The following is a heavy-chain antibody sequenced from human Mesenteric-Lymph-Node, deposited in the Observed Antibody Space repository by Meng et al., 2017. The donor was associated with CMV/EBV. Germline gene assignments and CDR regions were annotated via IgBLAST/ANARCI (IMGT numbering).Heavy chain of an antibody. V-gene: IGHV3-66*03. CDR2: THNTGAT. D-gene: IGHD3-10*01. CDR3: ARDYGSGSYSPPYYYYYGMDV. CDR1: GFTVSSNH. J-gene: IGHJ6*02. Sequence: GGSLRLSCAASGFTVSSNHMSWVRQAPGKGLEWVSVTHNTGATYYADSVEGRFTISRDNSKNTLSLQMNSLRAEDTAVYYCARDYGSGSYSPPYYYYYGMDVWGQGTTVTVSS.